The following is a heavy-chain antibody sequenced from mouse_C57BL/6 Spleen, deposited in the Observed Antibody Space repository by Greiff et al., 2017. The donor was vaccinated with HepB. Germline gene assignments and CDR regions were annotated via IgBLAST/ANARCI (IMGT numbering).Heavy chain of an antibody. J-gene: IGHJ2*01. Sequence: QVQLQQSGAELVKPGASVKLSCKASGYTFTEYTIHWVKQRSGQGLEWIGWFYPGSGSIKYNEKFKDKATLTADKSSSTVYMELSRLTSEDSAVYCCARHEEERGDYEVYFDYWGQGTTLTVSS. CDR3: ARHEEERGDYEVYFDY. V-gene: IGHV1-62-2*01. CDR2: FYPGSGSI. CDR1: GYTFTEYT. D-gene: IGHD2-4*01.